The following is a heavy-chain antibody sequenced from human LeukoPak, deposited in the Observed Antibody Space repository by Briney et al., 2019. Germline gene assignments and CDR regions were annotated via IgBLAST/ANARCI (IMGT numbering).Heavy chain of an antibody. Sequence: PGGSLRLSCTASGFTFGDYAMSWFRQAPGKGLEWVGFIRSKAYGGTTEYAASVKGRFTISRDDSKSIAYLQMNSLKTEDTAVYYCTREAYYYGSGSYLKSLGCFDYWGQGTLVTVSS. D-gene: IGHD3-10*01. J-gene: IGHJ4*02. CDR2: IRSKAYGGTT. CDR1: GFTFGDYA. V-gene: IGHV3-49*03. CDR3: TREAYYYGSGSYLKSLGCFDY.